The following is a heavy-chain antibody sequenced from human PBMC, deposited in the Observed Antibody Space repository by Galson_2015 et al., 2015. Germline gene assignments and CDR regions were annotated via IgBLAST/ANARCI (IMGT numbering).Heavy chain of an antibody. CDR1: GFTFSSYG. Sequence: SLGLSCAASGFTFSSYGMHWVRQAPGKGLEWVAVISYDGSNKYYADSVKGRFTISRDNSKNTLYLQMNSLRAEDTAVYYCAKESIDCSGGSCYTGDFDYWGQGTLVTVSS. CDR2: ISYDGSNK. J-gene: IGHJ4*02. CDR3: AKESIDCSGGSCYTGDFDY. V-gene: IGHV3-30*18. D-gene: IGHD2-15*01.